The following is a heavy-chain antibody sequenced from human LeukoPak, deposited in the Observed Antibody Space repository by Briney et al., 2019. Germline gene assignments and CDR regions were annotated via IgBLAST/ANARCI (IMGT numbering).Heavy chain of an antibody. CDR1: GGSISSYY. J-gene: IGHJ5*02. V-gene: IGHV4-59*12. CDR2: IYYSGST. CDR3: ARRVLGYCSSTSCSPSP. D-gene: IGHD2-2*01. Sequence: PSETLSLTCTVSGGSISSYYWSWIRQPPGKGLEWIGYIYYSGSTNYNPSLKSRVTISVDTSKNQFSLKLSSVTAADTAVYCCARRVLGYCSSTSCSPSPWGQGTLVTVS.